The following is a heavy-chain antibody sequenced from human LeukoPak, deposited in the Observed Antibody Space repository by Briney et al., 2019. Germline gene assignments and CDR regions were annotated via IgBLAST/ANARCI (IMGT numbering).Heavy chain of an antibody. D-gene: IGHD6-13*01. J-gene: IGHJ4*02. V-gene: IGHV3-49*04. CDR3: TRVLGGSSSPLTIDY. CDR1: GFTFGDYA. CDR2: IRSKAYGGTT. Sequence: AGRSLRLSCTASGFTFGDYAMSWVRQAPGKGLERVGFIRSKAYGGTTEYAASVKGRFTISRDDSKSIAYLQMNSLKTEDTAVYYCTRVLGGSSSPLTIDYWGQGTLVTVSS.